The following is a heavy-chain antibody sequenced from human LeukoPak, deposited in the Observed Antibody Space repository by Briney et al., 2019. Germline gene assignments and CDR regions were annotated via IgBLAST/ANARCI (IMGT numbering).Heavy chain of an antibody. CDR3: AAIVGASFDY. CDR2: FSGGGDS. V-gene: IGHV3-23*01. CDR1: GFTSGIYA. D-gene: IGHD1-26*01. Sequence: QSGGSLRLSCEVSGFTSGIYAVSWVRQAPGKGLEWVSAFSGGGDSFYADSVKGRFTISRDSSKNTLYLQMNSLRAEDTAVYYCAAIVGASFDYWGQGTLVTVSS. J-gene: IGHJ4*02.